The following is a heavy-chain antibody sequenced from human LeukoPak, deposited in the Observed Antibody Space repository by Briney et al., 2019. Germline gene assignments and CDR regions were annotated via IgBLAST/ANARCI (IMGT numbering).Heavy chain of an antibody. CDR2: ISSSSTYI. J-gene: IGHJ4*02. D-gene: IGHD2-15*01. CDR1: GFAFSTFA. CDR3: TRDGSGSGDY. V-gene: IGHV3-21*01. Sequence: GGSLRLSCVAPGFAFSTFAINWVRQAPGKGLEWVSSISSSSTYIYYADSVQGRFTISRDNAKNSVYLQMNSLRAEDTAVYYCTRDGSGSGDYWGQGTLVTVSS.